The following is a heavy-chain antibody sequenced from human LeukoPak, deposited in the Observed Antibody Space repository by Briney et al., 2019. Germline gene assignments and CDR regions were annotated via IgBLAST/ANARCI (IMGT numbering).Heavy chain of an antibody. J-gene: IGHJ4*02. Sequence: GASVKVSCKASGYTFISYAISWVRQAPGQGLEWMGGIIPIFGTANYAQKFQGRLTITTDESTSTAYMELSSLRSDDTAVYYCARDSRSSSSAYYFDYWGQGTLVTVSS. D-gene: IGHD6-6*01. CDR2: IIPIFGTA. CDR3: ARDSRSSSSAYYFDY. CDR1: GYTFISYA. V-gene: IGHV1-69*05.